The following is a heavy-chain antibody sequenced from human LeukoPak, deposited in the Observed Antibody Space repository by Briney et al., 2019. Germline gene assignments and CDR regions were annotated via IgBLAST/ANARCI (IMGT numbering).Heavy chain of an antibody. CDR3: ARTYYDFWSGYSTFSDYYYMDV. J-gene: IGHJ6*03. D-gene: IGHD3-3*01. CDR1: GFTFSSYE. V-gene: IGHV3-21*05. Sequence: GESLRLSCAASGFTFSSYEMSWVRQAPGKGLEWVSYISSSSSYIYYADSVKGRFTFSGDNAKSSLYRQMNSLRGEDAAVYYCARTYYDFWSGYSTFSDYYYMDVWGKETTVTVSS. CDR2: ISSSSSYI.